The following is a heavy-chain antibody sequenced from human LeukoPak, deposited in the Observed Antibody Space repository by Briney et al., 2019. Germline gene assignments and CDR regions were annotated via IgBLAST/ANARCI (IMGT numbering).Heavy chain of an antibody. V-gene: IGHV1-2*02. D-gene: IGHD4-17*01. CDR1: GYTFTGYY. CDR3: ARGHDYGDYGTPIDY. Sequence: GASVKVSCKASGYTFTGYYMHWLRQAPGQGLEWMGWINPNSGGTNYAQKFQGRVTMTRATSISTAYMELSRLRSDDTAVYYCARGHDYGDYGTPIDYCGQGTLVTVSS. CDR2: INPNSGGT. J-gene: IGHJ4*02.